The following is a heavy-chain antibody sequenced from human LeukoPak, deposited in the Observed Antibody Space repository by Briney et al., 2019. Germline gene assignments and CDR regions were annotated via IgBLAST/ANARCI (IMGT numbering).Heavy chain of an antibody. CDR3: ARFTVDGNGYPYYMDV. J-gene: IGHJ6*03. Sequence: SETLSLTCTVSGYSITSGYYWGWIRQPPGGGLEWIGSIYNGGSIYYDPSLKSRVTISVATSKNEVSLKLSSVTAADTAVYYCARFTVDGNGYPYYMDVWGKGTTVTVSS. CDR1: GYSITSGYY. CDR2: IYNGGSI. D-gene: IGHD3-22*01. V-gene: IGHV4-38-2*02.